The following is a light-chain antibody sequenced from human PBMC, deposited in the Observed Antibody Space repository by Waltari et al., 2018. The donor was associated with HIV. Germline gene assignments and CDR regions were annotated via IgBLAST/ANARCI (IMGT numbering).Light chain of an antibody. V-gene: IGLV2-14*01. CDR3: SSYTTSSTWV. CDR2: EVS. J-gene: IGLJ3*02. Sequence: HSALTQPASGSGSPGQTITIDDTETRSEIGGYKNVSGYQQPPGKAPQLMISEVSNRPSGVSNRFSGSKSGNTAVLTISGLHAEDEADYYCSSYTTSSTWVFGGGTKLTVL. CDR1: RSEIGGYKN.